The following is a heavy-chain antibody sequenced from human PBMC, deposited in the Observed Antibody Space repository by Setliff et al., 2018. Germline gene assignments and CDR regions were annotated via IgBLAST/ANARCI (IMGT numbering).Heavy chain of an antibody. CDR2: VYYSGNT. J-gene: IGHJ4*02. CDR3: ARYDSSGYSENYYFDY. CDR1: GGSISTTDYY. D-gene: IGHD3-22*01. V-gene: IGHV4-39*07. Sequence: SETLSLTCTVSGGSISTTDYYWGWIRQPPGKGLEWIGCVYYSGNTYYSPSLKSRVTMFVDTSKNQFSLMLYSVTAADTAIYYCARYDSSGYSENYYFDYWGQGTVVTVSS.